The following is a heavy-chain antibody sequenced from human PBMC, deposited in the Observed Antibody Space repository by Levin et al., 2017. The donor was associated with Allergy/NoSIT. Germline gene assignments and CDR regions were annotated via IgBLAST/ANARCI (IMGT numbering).Heavy chain of an antibody. J-gene: IGHJ4*02. CDR3: VRQARGDSAEFDY. CDR1: GFTFNN. D-gene: IGHD2-21*02. Sequence: PGGSLRLSCVGSGFTFNNMHWVRQASGKGLEWVSRIDGDGTTTGYADSVRGRFTISRDNAKNTVHLHMNSLRAEDTAVYHCVRQARGDSAEFDYWGQGTLVTVSS. V-gene: IGHV3-74*01. CDR2: IDGDGTTT.